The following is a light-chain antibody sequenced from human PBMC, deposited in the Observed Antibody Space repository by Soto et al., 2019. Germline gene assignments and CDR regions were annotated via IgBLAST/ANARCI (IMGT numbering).Light chain of an antibody. Sequence: QSVLTQPASVSGSPGQSITISCTGTSSDVGGYNYVSWYQQHPGKAPQLMIYEVTNRPSGISHRFSGSKSGNTASLTISGLQAEDEAEYYCSSYSSSSTYVFGTGTKLTVL. J-gene: IGLJ1*01. CDR1: SSDVGGYNY. CDR3: SSYSSSSTYV. V-gene: IGLV2-14*01. CDR2: EVT.